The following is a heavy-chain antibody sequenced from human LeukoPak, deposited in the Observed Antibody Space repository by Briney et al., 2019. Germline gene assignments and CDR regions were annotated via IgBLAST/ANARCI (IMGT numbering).Heavy chain of an antibody. D-gene: IGHD2-2*01. V-gene: IGHV3-7*01. J-gene: IGHJ4*02. CDR1: GFNFGRFW. CDR2: INQEGGET. CDR3: ARDGCSRSTCNTRGGFNS. Sequence: GGSLRLYCATYGFNFGRFWMSWVRKAPGKGLEWVANINQEGGETYYVGSVKGRFTISRDNPKNSLYLQMNSLRAEDTAVYFCARDGCSRSTCNTRGGFNSWGQGTLVTVSS.